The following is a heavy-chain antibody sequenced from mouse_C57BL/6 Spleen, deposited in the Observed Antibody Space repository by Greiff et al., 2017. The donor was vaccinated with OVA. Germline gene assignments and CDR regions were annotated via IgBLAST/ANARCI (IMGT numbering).Heavy chain of an antibody. J-gene: IGHJ2*01. Sequence: EVKLVESGGGLVQPGGSLKLSCAASGFTFSDYYMYWVRQTPEKRLEWVAYISNGGGSTYYPDTVKGRFTISRDNAKNTLYLQMSRLKSEDTAMYYCARLKDYYFDYWGQGTTLTVSS. CDR1: GFTFSDYY. CDR3: ARLKDYYFDY. V-gene: IGHV5-12*01. CDR2: ISNGGGST.